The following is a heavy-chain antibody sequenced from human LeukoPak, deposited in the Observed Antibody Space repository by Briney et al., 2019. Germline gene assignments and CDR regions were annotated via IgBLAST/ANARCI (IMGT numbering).Heavy chain of an antibody. CDR2: MNPNSGNT. Sequence: ASVKVSCKASGYTFTSYDINWARQATGQGLEWMGWMNPNSGNTGYAQKFQGRVTMTRNTSISTAYMELSSLRSEDTAVYYCARVATRYSSGWFRDYWGQGTLVTVSS. CDR3: ARVATRYSSGWFRDY. V-gene: IGHV1-8*01. D-gene: IGHD6-19*01. J-gene: IGHJ4*02. CDR1: GYTFTSYD.